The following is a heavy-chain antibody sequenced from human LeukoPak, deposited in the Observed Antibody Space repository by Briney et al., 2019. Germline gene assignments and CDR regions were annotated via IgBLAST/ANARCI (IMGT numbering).Heavy chain of an antibody. CDR2: ISAYNGNT. CDR1: GYTFTSYD. V-gene: IGHV1-18*01. D-gene: IGHD1-26*01. Sequence: GASVKVSCKASGYTFTSYDISWVRQAPGQGLEWMGWISAYNGNTNYAQKLQGRVTMTTDTSASTAYMELSSLRSEDTAVYYCARVGGSYYNRDYWGQGTLVTVSS. J-gene: IGHJ4*02. CDR3: ARVGGSYYNRDY.